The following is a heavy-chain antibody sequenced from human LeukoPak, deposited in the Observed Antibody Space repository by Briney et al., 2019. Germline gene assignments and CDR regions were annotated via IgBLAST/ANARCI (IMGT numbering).Heavy chain of an antibody. CDR1: GYSFTFYA. V-gene: IGHV1-3*01. CDR2: INAGNGNT. J-gene: IGHJ6*02. D-gene: IGHD3-9*01. CDR3: ARDGGGGFTWLTPSGMDV. Sequence: GASVKVSCKASGYSFTFYAVHWVRQAPGQRLEWMGCINAGNGNTKYSQRFQARVTISRDTSANTAHMEVSSLTSEDTAVYYCARDGGGGFTWLTPSGMDVWGQGTTVIVSS.